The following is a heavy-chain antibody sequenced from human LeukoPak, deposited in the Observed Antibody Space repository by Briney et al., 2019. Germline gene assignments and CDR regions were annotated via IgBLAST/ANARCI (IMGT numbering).Heavy chain of an antibody. Sequence: PGGSLRLSCAASGFIVSNYYMSWVRQAAGKGLEWVSVIYSGGSTNYADSVKGRFIFSRDISKNTLYLQMNGLRVEDTAVYYCARELQFHYYEFWGQGTLVTVSS. CDR2: IYSGGST. CDR3: ARELQFHYYEF. D-gene: IGHD4-11*01. J-gene: IGHJ4*02. V-gene: IGHV3-53*01. CDR1: GFIVSNYY.